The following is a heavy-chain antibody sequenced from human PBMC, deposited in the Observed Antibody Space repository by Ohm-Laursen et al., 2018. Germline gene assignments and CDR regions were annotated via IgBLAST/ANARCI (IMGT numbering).Heavy chain of an antibody. Sequence: TLSLTCTVSGGSITSGGYYWSRIRQHPGKGLECIGYIYYSGGTYYNPSLKSRVTISVDTSKNQFSLKLSSVTAADTAVYYCQGDSSGSNDYWGQGTLVTVSS. CDR3: QGDSSGSNDY. V-gene: IGHV4-31*03. CDR1: GGSITSGGYY. D-gene: IGHD3-22*01. J-gene: IGHJ4*02. CDR2: IYYSGGT.